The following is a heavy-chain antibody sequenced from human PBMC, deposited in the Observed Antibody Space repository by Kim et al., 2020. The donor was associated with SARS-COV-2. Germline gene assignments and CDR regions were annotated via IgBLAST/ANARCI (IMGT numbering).Heavy chain of an antibody. V-gene: IGHV4-34*01. D-gene: IGHD5-12*01. CDR2: INQSGST. Sequence: SETLSLTCAVYGGSFSGYYWSWIRQPLGKGLEWIGEINQSGSTNYNPSLKSRVTISVDTSKNQFSLKLSSVTAADTAVYYCAREGTRNSGYEKAFDFWGLGTLVTVSS. CDR3: AREGTRNSGYEKAFDF. J-gene: IGHJ4*02. CDR1: GGSFSGYY.